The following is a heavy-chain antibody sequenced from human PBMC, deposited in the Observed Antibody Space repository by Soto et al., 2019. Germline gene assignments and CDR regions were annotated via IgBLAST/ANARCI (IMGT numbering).Heavy chain of an antibody. V-gene: IGHV1-24*01. CDR2: FDPEDGET. Sequence: GASAKVSCKVSGYTLTELSMHWVRQAPGKGLEWMGGFDPEDGETIYAQKFQGRVTMTEDTSTDTAYMELSSLRSEDTAVYYCATTKREKQWLVKYYYGMDVWGQGTTVTVSS. CDR3: ATTKREKQWLVKYYYGMDV. J-gene: IGHJ6*02. CDR1: GYTLTELS. D-gene: IGHD6-19*01.